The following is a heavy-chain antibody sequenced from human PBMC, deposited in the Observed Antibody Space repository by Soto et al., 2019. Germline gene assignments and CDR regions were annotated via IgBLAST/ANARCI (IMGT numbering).Heavy chain of an antibody. CDR3: ARDIGQGRYFDS. Sequence: VSWAGSAGTLSRGGKHWGRQVPGKGLEWVAVIWYDGSNKYYADSVKGRFTISRDNSKNTLYLQMNSLRAEDTAVYYCARDIGQGRYFDSWGQG. V-gene: IGHV3-33*01. CDR2: IWYDGSNK. D-gene: IGHD1-26*01. CDR1: AGTLSRGG. J-gene: IGHJ4*02.